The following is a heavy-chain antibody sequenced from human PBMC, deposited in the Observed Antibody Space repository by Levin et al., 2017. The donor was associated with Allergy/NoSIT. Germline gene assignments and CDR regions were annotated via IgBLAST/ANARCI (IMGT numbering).Heavy chain of an antibody. Sequence: GGSLRLSCAASGFTFSSYAMSWVRQAPGKGLEWVSAISGSGGSTYYADSVKGRFTISRDNSKNTLYLQMNSLRAEDTAVYYCAKDRTSVMVYAIGDYWGQGTLVTVSS. CDR3: AKDRTSVMVYAIGDY. J-gene: IGHJ4*02. CDR2: ISGSGGST. V-gene: IGHV3-23*01. D-gene: IGHD2-8*01. CDR1: GFTFSSYA.